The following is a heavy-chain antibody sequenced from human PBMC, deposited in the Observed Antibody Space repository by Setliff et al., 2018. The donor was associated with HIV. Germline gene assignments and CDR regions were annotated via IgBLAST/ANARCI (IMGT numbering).Heavy chain of an antibody. CDR2: IEYGGST. Sequence: SETLSLTCAVYGGSFSGWYWTWIRLIPGKGLEWIGEIEYGGSTTYNPSLESRVTISVDTSKTQFSLKLSDVTVADAGIYYCARGPARRYRFSTVYGLWGPGTRVTVSS. J-gene: IGHJ3*01. V-gene: IGHV4-34*01. D-gene: IGHD2-2*01. CDR3: ARGPARRYRFSTVYGL. CDR1: GGSFSGWY.